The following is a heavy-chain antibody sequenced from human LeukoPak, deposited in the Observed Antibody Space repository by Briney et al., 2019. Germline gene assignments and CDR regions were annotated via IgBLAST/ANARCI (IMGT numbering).Heavy chain of an antibody. CDR1: GFTFSSYG. Sequence: GGSLRLSCAASGFTFSSYGMHWVRQAPGKGLEWVAFIRYDGSNRYYADSVKGRFTISRDNSKNTLYLQMNSLRAEDTAVYYCARESESYDSSGSTFKYWGQGTLVTVSS. V-gene: IGHV3-30*02. CDR3: ARESESYDSSGSTFKY. D-gene: IGHD3-22*01. J-gene: IGHJ4*02. CDR2: IRYDGSNR.